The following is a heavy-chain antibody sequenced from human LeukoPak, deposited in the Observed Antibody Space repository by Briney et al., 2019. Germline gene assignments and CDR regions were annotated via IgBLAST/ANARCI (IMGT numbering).Heavy chain of an antibody. J-gene: IGHJ4*02. CDR3: ARSCSSTSCYLFDY. CDR2: INPNSGGT. CDR1: GYTFTGYY. Sequence: ASVKVSCKASGYTFTGYYMHWVRQAPGQGLEWMGWINPNSGGTNYAQKFQGRVTMTRDTSISTAHMELSRLRSDDTAVYYCARSCSSTSCYLFDYWGQGTLVTVSS. D-gene: IGHD2-2*01. V-gene: IGHV1-2*02.